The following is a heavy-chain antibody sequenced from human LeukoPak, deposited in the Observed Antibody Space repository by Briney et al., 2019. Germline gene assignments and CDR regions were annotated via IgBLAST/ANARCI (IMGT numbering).Heavy chain of an antibody. Sequence: AETLSLTCAVSGGSFSGFRWHWIRQPPGKGPGWIGEINHSGGTTYNPSLKSRVTISVDTSKIQFSLNLTSVTAADTAVYYCALELVVPAALERLNAFDIWGHGTMVTVSS. D-gene: IGHD2-2*01. J-gene: IGHJ3*02. CDR2: INHSGGT. CDR3: ALELVVPAALERLNAFDI. V-gene: IGHV4-34*01. CDR1: GGSFSGFR.